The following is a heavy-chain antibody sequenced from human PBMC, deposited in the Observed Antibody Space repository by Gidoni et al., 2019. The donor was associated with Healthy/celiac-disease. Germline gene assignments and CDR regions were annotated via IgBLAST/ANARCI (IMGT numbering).Heavy chain of an antibody. CDR1: GYSISGGYY. D-gene: IGHD3-16*01. Sequence: QVQLQESGPGLVTPSETLSLTCTVSGYSISGGYYWGWIRQPPGKGLEWIRISYHRGSTYSNPSLKSRVTLPVDTSKHHVSLKRSSGPAADTAGYYCARGEGGDAFDIWGQGTMVTVSS. J-gene: IGHJ3*02. CDR2: SYHRGST. CDR3: ARGEGGDAFDI. V-gene: IGHV4-38-2*02.